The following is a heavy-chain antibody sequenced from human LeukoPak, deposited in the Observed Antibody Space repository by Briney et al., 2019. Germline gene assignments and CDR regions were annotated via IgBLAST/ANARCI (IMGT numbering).Heavy chain of an antibody. D-gene: IGHD1-20*01. CDR3: ARDRAYNWNPLLVRFDP. CDR1: GYTFTSYG. V-gene: IGHV1-18*01. CDR2: ISAYNGNT. J-gene: IGHJ5*02. Sequence: ASVKVSCKASGYTFTSYGISWVRQAPGQGLEWMGWISAYNGNTNYAQKLQGRVTVTTDTSTSTAYMELRSLRSDDTAVYYCARDRAYNWNPLLVRFDPWGQGTLVTVSS.